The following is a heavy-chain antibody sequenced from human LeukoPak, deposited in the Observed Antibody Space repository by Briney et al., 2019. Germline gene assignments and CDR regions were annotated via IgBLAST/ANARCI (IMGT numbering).Heavy chain of an antibody. V-gene: IGHV5-51*01. D-gene: IGHD6-13*01. CDR1: GSSFTSCW. CDR2: IYPGDSDT. CDR3: ARTSSSWRAEYFQH. Sequence: GESLQISSKGSGSSFTSCWIGWVRQMPGKGLVWMGIIYPGDSDTRYSPSFQGQVTISADKSISTAYLQWSSLKASDTAMYYCARTSSSWRAEYFQHWGQGTLVTVSS. J-gene: IGHJ1*01.